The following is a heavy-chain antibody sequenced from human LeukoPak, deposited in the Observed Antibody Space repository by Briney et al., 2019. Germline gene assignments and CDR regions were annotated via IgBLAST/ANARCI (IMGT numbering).Heavy chain of an antibody. CDR3: ARVVWCSSTSCQKFFFSSHYYYYYYMDV. J-gene: IGHJ6*03. CDR2: INHSGST. Sequence: SETLSLTCAVYGGSFSGYYWSWIRQPPGKGLEWIGEINHSGSTNYNPSLKSRVTISVDTSKNQFSLKLSSVTAADTAVYYCARVVWCSSTSCQKFFFSSHYYYYYYMDVWGKGTTVTVSS. V-gene: IGHV4-34*01. D-gene: IGHD2-2*01. CDR1: GGSFSGYY.